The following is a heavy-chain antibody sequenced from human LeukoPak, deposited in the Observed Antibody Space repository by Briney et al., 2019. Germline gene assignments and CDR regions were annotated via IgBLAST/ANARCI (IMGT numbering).Heavy chain of an antibody. Sequence: PGGSLRLSCAASGFTFTSYWMNWVRQAPGKGLEWVANVNPDESEKYCVDSVKGRFTISRDNAKNSLYLQMNSLRAEDTAVYYCARGSGNYYRVMDYWGQGALATVSA. J-gene: IGHJ4*02. D-gene: IGHD1-26*01. V-gene: IGHV3-7*01. CDR1: GFTFTSYW. CDR2: VNPDESEK. CDR3: ARGSGNYYRVMDY.